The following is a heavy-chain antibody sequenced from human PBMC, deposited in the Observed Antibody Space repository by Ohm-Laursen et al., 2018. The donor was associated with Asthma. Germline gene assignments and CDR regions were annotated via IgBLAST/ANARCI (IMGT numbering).Heavy chain of an antibody. CDR1: GFTFSSYG. CDR2: ISNDGSNK. D-gene: IGHD6-19*01. V-gene: IGHV3-30*03. J-gene: IGHJ4*02. CDR3: ARGSSARYYPHFDY. Sequence: SLRLSCSASGFTFSSYGMHWVRQAPGKGLEWVEIISNDGSNKNYGDSVKGRFTISRDNSKNTLYLQVDSLRLEDTAVYFCARGSSARYYPHFDYWGPGTLVTVSS.